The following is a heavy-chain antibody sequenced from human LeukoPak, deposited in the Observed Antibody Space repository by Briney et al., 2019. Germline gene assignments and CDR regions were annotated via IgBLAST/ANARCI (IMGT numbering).Heavy chain of an antibody. Sequence: SETLSLTCAVYGGSFSGYYWSWIRQPPGKGLEWIGEINHSGSTNYNPSLKSRVTISLDTSKNQFSLKLRSVTAADTAVYYCARGSATNWFDPWGQGTLVTVSS. CDR2: INHSGST. J-gene: IGHJ5*02. D-gene: IGHD2-15*01. CDR1: GGSFSGYY. CDR3: ARGSATNWFDP. V-gene: IGHV4-34*01.